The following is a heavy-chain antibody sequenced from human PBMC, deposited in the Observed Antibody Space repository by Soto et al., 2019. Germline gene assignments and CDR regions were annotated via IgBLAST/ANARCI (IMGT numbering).Heavy chain of an antibody. V-gene: IGHV3-23*01. CDR1: GFTFGSYA. CDR2: ISGSGGST. CDR3: AYTTIYYYYMDV. Sequence: GGSLRLSCAASGFTFGSYAMSWVRQAPGKGLEWVSAISGSGGSTYYADSVKGRFTISRDNSKNTLYLQMNSLRAEDTAVYYCAYTTIYYYYMDVWGKGTTVTVSS. J-gene: IGHJ6*03. D-gene: IGHD3-3*01.